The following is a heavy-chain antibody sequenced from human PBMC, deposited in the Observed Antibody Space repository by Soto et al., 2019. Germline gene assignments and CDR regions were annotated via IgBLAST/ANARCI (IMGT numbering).Heavy chain of an antibody. CDR2: IIPIFGTA. Sequence: SVKVSCKASGGTFSSYAISWVRQAPGQGLEWMGGIIPIFGTANYAQKFQGRVTITADESTSTAYMELSSLRSEDTAVYYCARDIPGDIVVVPAVGKWFDPWGQGTLVTVSS. D-gene: IGHD2-2*01. CDR3: ARDIPGDIVVVPAVGKWFDP. V-gene: IGHV1-69*13. J-gene: IGHJ5*02. CDR1: GGTFSSYA.